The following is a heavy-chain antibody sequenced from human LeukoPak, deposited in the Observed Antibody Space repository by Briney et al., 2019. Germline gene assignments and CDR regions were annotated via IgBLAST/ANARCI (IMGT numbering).Heavy chain of an antibody. CDR2: INSDARST. D-gene: IGHD6-19*01. V-gene: IGHV3-74*01. J-gene: IGHJ5*02. Sequence: QPGGSLRLSCAASGFTLSNYWMHWVRQAPGKGLVWVSRINSDARSTSYADSVKGRFTISRDNAKNTLYLQMNSLRAEDTAVYYCARGADTGYSSDSWGQGTLVTVSS. CDR1: GFTLSNYW. CDR3: ARGADTGYSSDS.